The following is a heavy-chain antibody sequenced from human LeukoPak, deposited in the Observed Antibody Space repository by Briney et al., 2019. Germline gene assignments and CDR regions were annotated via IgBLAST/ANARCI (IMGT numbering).Heavy chain of an antibody. V-gene: IGHV3-23*01. CDR2: ISNSGDAT. CDR3: ANLNAPYWGNFDY. Sequence: GGSLRLSCAASGFTFSNYAMSWVRQAPGKGLEWVSTISNSGDATYYADSVKGRFTISRDNSKSTLYLQMNSLRAEDTAVYYCANLNAPYWGNFDYWGQGTLVTVSS. J-gene: IGHJ4*02. CDR1: GFTFSNYA. D-gene: IGHD3-16*01.